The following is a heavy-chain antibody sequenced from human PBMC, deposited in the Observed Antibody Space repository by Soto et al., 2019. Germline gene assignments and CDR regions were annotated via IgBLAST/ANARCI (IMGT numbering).Heavy chain of an antibody. D-gene: IGHD6-19*01. V-gene: IGHV3-23*01. J-gene: IGHJ5*02. CDR2: ISGSGGST. CDR1: GFTFISYA. Sequence: PGGSLRLSCAASGFTFISYAMSWVRQAPGKGLEWVSAISGSGGSTYYADSVKGRFTISRDNSKNTLYLQMNSLRAEDTAVYYCASINGWYGNWFDPWGQGTLVTVSS. CDR3: ASINGWYGNWFDP.